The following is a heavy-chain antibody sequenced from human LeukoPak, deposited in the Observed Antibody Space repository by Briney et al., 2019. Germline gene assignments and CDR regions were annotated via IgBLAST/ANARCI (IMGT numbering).Heavy chain of an antibody. V-gene: IGHV3-11*04. CDR2: ISSSGSSI. J-gene: IGHJ3*02. CDR1: GGSISSSSYY. D-gene: IGHD2-2*01. CDR3: ARVCSNTSCWGAFDI. Sequence: LSLTCTVSGGSISSSSYYWGWIRQAPGKGLEWVSYISSSGSSIYYADSVKGRFTSSRDNAKNSLYLQMNSLRAEDTAVYYCARVCSNTSCWGAFDIWGQGTMVTVSS.